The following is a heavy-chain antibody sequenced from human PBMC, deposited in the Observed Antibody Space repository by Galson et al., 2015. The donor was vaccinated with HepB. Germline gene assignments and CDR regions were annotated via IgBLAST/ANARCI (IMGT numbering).Heavy chain of an antibody. D-gene: IGHD1-7*01. V-gene: IGHV1-69*13. CDR2: TIPIFGTA. CDR1: GGTFSSYA. J-gene: IGHJ6*03. Sequence: SVKVSCKASGGTFSSYAISWVRQAPGQGLEWMGGTIPIFGTANYAQKFQGRVTITADESTSTAYMELSSLRSEDTAVYYCARNPANWNYSDYYYYYMDVWGKGTTVTVSS. CDR3: ARNPANWNYSDYYYYYMDV.